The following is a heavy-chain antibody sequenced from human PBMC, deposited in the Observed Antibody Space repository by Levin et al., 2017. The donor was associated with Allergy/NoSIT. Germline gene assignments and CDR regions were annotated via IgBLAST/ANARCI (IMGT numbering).Heavy chain of an antibody. CDR3: ARNDYGDYVQNFDY. CDR1: GYTFTDHY. V-gene: IGHV1-2*02. CDR2: VNCNSGDT. Sequence: GSLRLSCEAAGYTFTDHYMHWVRQAPGQGLEWMGWVNCNSGDTHYAQKFQDRVTMTRDTSITTAYIEVSSLRFDDTALYFCARNDYGDYVQNFDYWGQGTLVTVSS. J-gene: IGHJ4*02. D-gene: IGHD4-17*01.